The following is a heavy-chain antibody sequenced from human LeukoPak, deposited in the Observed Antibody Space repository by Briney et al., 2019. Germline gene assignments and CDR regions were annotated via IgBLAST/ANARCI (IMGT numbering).Heavy chain of an antibody. CDR3: ASGRHVGTDFWSGYTHDY. V-gene: IGHV4-38-2*01. J-gene: IGHJ4*02. CDR2: IYHSGST. CDR1: GYSISSGYY. D-gene: IGHD3-3*01. Sequence: SETLSLTCGVSGYSISSGYYWDWIRQPPGKGLEWIGNIYHSGSTYYNPSLKSRVTISVDTSKNQFSLKLSSVTAADTAVYYCASGRHVGTDFWSGYTHDYWGQGTLVTVSS.